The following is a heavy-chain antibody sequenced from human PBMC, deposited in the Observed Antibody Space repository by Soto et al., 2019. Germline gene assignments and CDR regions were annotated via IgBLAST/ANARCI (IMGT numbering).Heavy chain of an antibody. J-gene: IGHJ6*02. D-gene: IGHD5-12*01. V-gene: IGHV5-10-1*01. Sequence: GESLKISCKGSGYSFTSYWIIWVRQMPGKGLEWMGRIDPSDSYTNYSPSFQGHVTISADKSISTAYLQWSSLKASDTAMYYCARLYMATIPYYYYYGMDVWGQGTTVTVSS. CDR3: ARLYMATIPYYYYYGMDV. CDR2: IDPSDSYT. CDR1: GYSFTSYW.